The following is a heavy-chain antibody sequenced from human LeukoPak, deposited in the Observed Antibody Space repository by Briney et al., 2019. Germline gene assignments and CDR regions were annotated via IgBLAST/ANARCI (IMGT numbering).Heavy chain of an antibody. V-gene: IGHV4-39*07. J-gene: IGHJ3*02. CDR3: ARVPLTVTNRLIGFDAFDI. Sequence: SETLSLTCTVSGGSISSSSYYWGWIRQPPGKGLEWIGSIYYSGSTYYNPSLKSRVTISVDTSKNQFSLKLSSVTAADTAVYYCARVPLTVTNRLIGFDAFDIWGQGTMVTVSS. CDR1: GGSISSSSYY. CDR2: IYYSGST. D-gene: IGHD4-17*01.